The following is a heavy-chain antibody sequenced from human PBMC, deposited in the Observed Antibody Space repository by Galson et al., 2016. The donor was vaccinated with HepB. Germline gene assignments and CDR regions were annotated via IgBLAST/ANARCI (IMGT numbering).Heavy chain of an antibody. CDR2: IYHSGTT. V-gene: IGHV4-4*02. CDR3: ARASVVPGARMVFDS. D-gene: IGHD2-2*01. Sequence: SETLSLTCTVSGGSLTSSSWWTWVRQPPGKGLEWIGEIYHSGTTNYNPSLKSRFTMSIDNSRNHFSLNVNSVTAADTAVYYCARASVVPGARMVFDSWGQGILVTVSS. CDR1: GGSLTSSSW. J-gene: IGHJ5*01.